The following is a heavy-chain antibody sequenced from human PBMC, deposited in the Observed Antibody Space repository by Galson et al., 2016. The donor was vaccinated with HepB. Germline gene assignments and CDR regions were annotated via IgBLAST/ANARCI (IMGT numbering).Heavy chain of an antibody. V-gene: IGHV3-7*03. D-gene: IGHD3-3*01. CDR3: ARDRFFWSGYYDYYYYMDV. CDR2: IKQDGSEK. Sequence: SLRLSCAASGFTFSTYWMSWVRQAPGKGLEWVANIKQDGSEKYYVDSVKGRFTISKDNAKNSLYLQMNSLRAEDTAVYYCARDRFFWSGYYDYYYYMDVWGKGTPVTVSS. J-gene: IGHJ6*03. CDR1: GFTFSTYW.